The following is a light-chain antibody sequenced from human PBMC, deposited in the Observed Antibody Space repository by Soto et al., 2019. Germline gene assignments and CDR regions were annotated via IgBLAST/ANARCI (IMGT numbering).Light chain of an antibody. Sequence: EIVMTQSPATLSVSPGERATLSCRASQSVSGNLAWFQQKPGQAPRLLIYGASTRATGIPARFSGSGSGTEFTLTISGLQSEDFAVYYCQQYSKWRSFGQGTKVEIK. CDR2: GAS. J-gene: IGKJ1*01. V-gene: IGKV3-15*01. CDR1: QSVSGN. CDR3: QQYSKWRS.